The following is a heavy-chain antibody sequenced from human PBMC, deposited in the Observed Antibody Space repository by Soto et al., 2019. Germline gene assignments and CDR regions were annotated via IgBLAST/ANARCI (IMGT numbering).Heavy chain of an antibody. V-gene: IGHV4-39*01. CDR2: ISYGGST. J-gene: IGHJ4*02. CDR1: GDSISSSSYY. Sequence: PSETLSLTCTVSGDSISSSSYYWGWIRQPPGKGLEWIGTISYGGSTYYNPSLKSRVTISVDTSKNQFSLKLSSMTAADTAVYYCARHMTTVTNFDYWGQGTLVTVSS. CDR3: ARHMTTVTNFDY. D-gene: IGHD4-17*01.